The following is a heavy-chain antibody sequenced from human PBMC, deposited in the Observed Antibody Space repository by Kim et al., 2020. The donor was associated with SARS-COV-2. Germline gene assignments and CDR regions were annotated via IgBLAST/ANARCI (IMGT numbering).Heavy chain of an antibody. CDR2: KRDGSVT. CDR3: VGELSY. J-gene: IGHJ4*02. V-gene: IGHV3-7*03. Sequence: KRDGSVTHYGGSVNGRFTIPRDNAKNSVYLQMSSLRGEDTAVYYCVGELSYWGQGTLVTVSS.